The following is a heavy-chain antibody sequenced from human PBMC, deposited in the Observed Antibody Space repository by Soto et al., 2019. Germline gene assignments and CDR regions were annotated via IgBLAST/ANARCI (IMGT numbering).Heavy chain of an antibody. D-gene: IGHD6-6*01. Sequence: QVQLVESGGALVKPGGSLRLSCAASGFTFSDYYMSWIRQAPGKGLEWVSYIDSRGRSISYADSVKGRFTISRDDAKNSLYLQMNSLRAEDTAVYYCARQAARNYFDFWGQGTLVTVSS. CDR2: IDSRGRSI. J-gene: IGHJ4*02. V-gene: IGHV3-11*01. CDR1: GFTFSDYY. CDR3: ARQAARNYFDF.